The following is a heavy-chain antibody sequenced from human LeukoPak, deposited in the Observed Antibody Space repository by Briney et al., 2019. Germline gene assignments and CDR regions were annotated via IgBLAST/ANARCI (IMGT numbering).Heavy chain of an antibody. CDR3: ARGIVVVPADLYYYYMDV. CDR2: ISSSGSTI. J-gene: IGHJ6*03. V-gene: IGHV3-48*03. Sequence: GGSLRLSCAASGFTFSSYEMNWVRQAPGKGLEWVSYISSSGSTIYYADSVKGRFTISRDNAKNSLYLQMNSLRAEDTAVYYCARGIVVVPADLYYYYMDVWGKGTTVTISS. D-gene: IGHD2-2*01. CDR1: GFTFSSYE.